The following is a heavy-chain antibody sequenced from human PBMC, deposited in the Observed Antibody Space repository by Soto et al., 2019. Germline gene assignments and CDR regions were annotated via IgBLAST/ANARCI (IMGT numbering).Heavy chain of an antibody. CDR1: GGSISSSSYY. Sequence: QLQLQESGPGLVKPSETLSLTCTVSGGSISSSSYYWGWIRQPPGKGLEWIGSIYYSGSTYYNPSLKRRVTISVDPSKNQFSLKLSSVTAADTAVYYCARQDCSSTSCSSFDYWGQGTLVTVSS. V-gene: IGHV4-39*01. D-gene: IGHD2-2*01. CDR3: ARQDCSSTSCSSFDY. J-gene: IGHJ4*02. CDR2: IYYSGST.